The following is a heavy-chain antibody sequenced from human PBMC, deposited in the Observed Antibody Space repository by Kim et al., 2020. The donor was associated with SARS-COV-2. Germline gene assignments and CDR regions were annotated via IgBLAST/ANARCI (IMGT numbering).Heavy chain of an antibody. CDR1: GFTFSSYA. Sequence: GGSLRLSCAASGFTFSSYAMSWVRQAPGKGLEWVSAISGSGGSTYYADSVKGRFTISRDNSKNTLYLQMNSLRAEDTAVYYCAKDISSSPLGSSGYYYYWGQGTLVTVSS. J-gene: IGHJ4*02. V-gene: IGHV3-23*01. CDR2: ISGSGGST. D-gene: IGHD3-22*01. CDR3: AKDISSSPLGSSGYYYY.